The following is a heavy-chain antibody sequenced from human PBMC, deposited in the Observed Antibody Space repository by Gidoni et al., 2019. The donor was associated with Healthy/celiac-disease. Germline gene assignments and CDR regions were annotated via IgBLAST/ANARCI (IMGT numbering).Heavy chain of an antibody. Sequence: EVQLVESGGGLVKPGGSLRRSCAASGFTFSSYSMNWVRQAPGKGLEWVSSISSSSSYIYYADSVKGRFTISRDNAKNSLYLQMNSLRAEDTAVYYCARDGRCSGGSCYSVYWGQGTLVTVSS. V-gene: IGHV3-21*01. CDR1: GFTFSSYS. CDR2: ISSSSSYI. D-gene: IGHD2-15*01. J-gene: IGHJ4*02. CDR3: ARDGRCSGGSCYSVY.